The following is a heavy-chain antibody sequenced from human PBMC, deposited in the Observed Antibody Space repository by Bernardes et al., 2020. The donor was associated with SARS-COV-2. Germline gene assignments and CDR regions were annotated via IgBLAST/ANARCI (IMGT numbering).Heavy chain of an antibody. D-gene: IGHD5-12*01. Sequence: SETLSLTCAVYGGSFSGYYWSWIRQPPGKGLEWIGEINHSGSTNYNPSLKSRVTISVDTSKNQFSLKLSSVTAADTAVYYCAGGHRLRRNYWYFALWGRGTLVTVSS. CDR2: INHSGST. V-gene: IGHV4-34*01. CDR1: GGSFSGYY. CDR3: AGGHRLRRNYWYFAL. J-gene: IGHJ2*01.